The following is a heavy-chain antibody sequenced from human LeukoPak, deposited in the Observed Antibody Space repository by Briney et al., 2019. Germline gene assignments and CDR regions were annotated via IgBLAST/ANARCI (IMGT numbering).Heavy chain of an antibody. J-gene: IGHJ4*02. V-gene: IGHV4-59*01. D-gene: IGHD5-18*01. Sequence: SETLSLTCTVSGGSISSYYWSWIRQPPGKELEWIGYIYYSGSTNYNPSLKSRVTISVDTSKNQFSLKLSSVTAADTAVYYCARGSGRSYGYDYWGQGTLVTVSS. CDR1: GGSISSYY. CDR2: IYYSGST. CDR3: ARGSGRSYGYDY.